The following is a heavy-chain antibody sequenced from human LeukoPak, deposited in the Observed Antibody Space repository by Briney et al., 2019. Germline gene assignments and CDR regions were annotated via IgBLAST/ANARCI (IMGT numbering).Heavy chain of an antibody. J-gene: IGHJ3*02. CDR3: ARRGQEIYTMIVAPPNDAFDI. D-gene: IGHD3-22*01. Sequence: GGSLRLSCAASGFTFSSYGMSWVRQAPGKGLEGVSSISGSGGSTYYADSVKGRFTISRDNAKNSLYLQMNSLRAEDTAVYYCARRGQEIYTMIVAPPNDAFDIWGQGTMVTVSS. CDR1: GFTFSSYG. V-gene: IGHV3-23*01. CDR2: ISGSGGST.